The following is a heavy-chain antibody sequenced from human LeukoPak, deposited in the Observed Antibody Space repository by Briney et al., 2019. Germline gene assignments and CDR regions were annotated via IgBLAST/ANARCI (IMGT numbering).Heavy chain of an antibody. V-gene: IGHV4-38-2*02. Sequence: PSETLSLTCTVSGYSISSGYYWGWIRQPPGKGLEWIGSIYHSGSTYYNPSLKSRVTISVDTSKNQFSLKLSSVTAADTAAYYCARVLSGSHDAFDIWGQGTMVTVSS. CDR2: IYHSGST. J-gene: IGHJ3*02. CDR1: GYSISSGYY. D-gene: IGHD1-26*01. CDR3: ARVLSGSHDAFDI.